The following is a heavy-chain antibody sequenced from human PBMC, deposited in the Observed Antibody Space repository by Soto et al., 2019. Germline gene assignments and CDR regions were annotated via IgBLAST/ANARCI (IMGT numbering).Heavy chain of an antibody. Sequence: SQTLSLTCAISGDSFSSNSAALNWIRQSPSRGLEWLGRTYYRSKWYNDYAVSVKSRITINPDTSKNQFSLQLNSVTPEDTAVYYCARGNYDILTGYPGPDYWGQGTLVTISS. V-gene: IGHV6-1*01. J-gene: IGHJ4*02. CDR3: ARGNYDILTGYPGPDY. CDR2: TYYRSKWYN. CDR1: GDSFSSNSAA. D-gene: IGHD3-9*01.